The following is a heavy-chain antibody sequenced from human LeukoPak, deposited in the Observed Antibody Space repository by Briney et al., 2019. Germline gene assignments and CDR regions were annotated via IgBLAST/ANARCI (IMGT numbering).Heavy chain of an antibody. CDR3: ARGGWHYDFSR. J-gene: IGHJ4*02. CDR1: GGSISSYY. CDR2: IYYSGST. Sequence: SEPLSLTCTVSGGSISSYYWSWIRQPPGEGLEWIGYIYYSGSTNYNPSLKSRVTISVDTSKNQFSLKLNSVTAADTAVYYCARGGWHYDFSRWGQGTQVTVSS. D-gene: IGHD3-3*01. V-gene: IGHV4-59*01.